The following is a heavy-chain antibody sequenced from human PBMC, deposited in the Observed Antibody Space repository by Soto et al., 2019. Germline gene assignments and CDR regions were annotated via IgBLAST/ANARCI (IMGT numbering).Heavy chain of an antibody. CDR1: SGSVSGYY. V-gene: IGHV4-59*08. J-gene: IGHJ4*02. D-gene: IGHD1-26*01. CDR3: ARGSYLTRPYY. Sequence: QVQLQESGPGLVKPSETLSLTCTVSSGSVSGYYWSWIRQPPGKGLEWIGNIYYSGTTDYNPSLKSRVTISVAASKNQFSLKLNSVTATDTAVYYCARGSYLTRPYYWGQGTLVTVSS. CDR2: IYYSGTT.